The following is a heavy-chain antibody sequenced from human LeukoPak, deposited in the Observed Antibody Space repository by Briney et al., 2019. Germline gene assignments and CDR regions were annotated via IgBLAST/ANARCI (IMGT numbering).Heavy chain of an antibody. V-gene: IGHV3-74*03. CDR2: IKGDRSET. Sequence: GGSLRLPCAASGLTFSSYWMHWVRQAPGKGLMWVSRIKGDRSETSYADSVKGRFTISRDNARNTVDLQMNSLRPDDTAIYYCTGDRVFFGLDLWGQGTTVTVSS. J-gene: IGHJ6*02. CDR3: TGDRVFFGLDL. CDR1: GLTFSSYW.